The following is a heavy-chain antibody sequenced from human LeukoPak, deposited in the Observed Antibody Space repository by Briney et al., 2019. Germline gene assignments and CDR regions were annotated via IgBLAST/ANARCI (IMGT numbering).Heavy chain of an antibody. CDR2: IYHSGST. Sequence: SETLSLTCAVSGGSISSSNWWSWVRQPPGKGLEWIGEIYHSGSTNYNPSLKSRVTISVDKSKNQFSLKLSSVTAADTAVYYCAKHYCSGGSCYGYYFDYWGQGTLVTVSS. CDR1: GGSISSSNW. J-gene: IGHJ4*02. D-gene: IGHD2-15*01. V-gene: IGHV4-4*02. CDR3: AKHYCSGGSCYGYYFDY.